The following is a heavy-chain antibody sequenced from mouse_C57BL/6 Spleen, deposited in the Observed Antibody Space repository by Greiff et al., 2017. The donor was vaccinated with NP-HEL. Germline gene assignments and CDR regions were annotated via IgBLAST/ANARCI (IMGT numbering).Heavy chain of an antibody. D-gene: IGHD6-1*01. V-gene: IGHV1-82*01. CDR3: ARLPTAY. CDR1: GYAFSSSW. CDR2: IYPGDGDT. Sequence: VQLQESGPELVKPGASVRISCKASGYAFSSSWMNWVKQRPGTGLEWIGRIYPGDGDTNYNGKFKGKATLTADKSPSTAYMELSSRTSEDSAVYFCARLPTAYWGQGTLVTVSA. J-gene: IGHJ3*01.